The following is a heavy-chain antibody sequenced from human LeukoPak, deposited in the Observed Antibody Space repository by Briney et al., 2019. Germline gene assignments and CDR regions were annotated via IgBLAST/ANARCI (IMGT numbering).Heavy chain of an antibody. Sequence: PSKTLSLTCTVSGGSISSYYWSWIRQPAGKGLEWIGRIYTTGSTIYNPSLKSQVTMSVDTSKNQFSLKLSSVTAADTAVYYCARHFRTSLDYWGQGTLVTVSS. V-gene: IGHV4-4*07. CDR2: IYTTGST. J-gene: IGHJ4*02. CDR3: ARHFRTSLDY. CDR1: GGSISSYY.